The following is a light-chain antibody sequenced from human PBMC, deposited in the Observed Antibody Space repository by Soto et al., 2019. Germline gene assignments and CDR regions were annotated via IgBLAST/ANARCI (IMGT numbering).Light chain of an antibody. Sequence: EIVLTQSPGTLSLSPGERATLSCRASQRVRSNYLAWYQQKPGQAPRLLIYGASTRAAGIPDRFSGSGSVTDFTLTISRLEPEDFAVYYCQQFTTSQTWTFGQGTKVEFK. J-gene: IGKJ1*01. CDR3: QQFTTSQTWT. CDR2: GAS. CDR1: QRVRSNY. V-gene: IGKV3-20*01.